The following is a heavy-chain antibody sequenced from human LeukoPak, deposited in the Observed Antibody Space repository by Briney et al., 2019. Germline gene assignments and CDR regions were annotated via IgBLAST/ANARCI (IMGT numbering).Heavy chain of an antibody. V-gene: IGHV3-11*06. Sequence: GGSLRLSCAASGFTFSDYYMSWIRQAPGKGLEWVSYISSSSSYTNYADSVKGRLTISRDNAKNSLYLQMNSLRAEDTAVYYCARDPRSRYCSSTSCSGGWFDPWGQGTLVTVSS. D-gene: IGHD2-2*01. CDR2: ISSSSSYT. CDR3: ARDPRSRYCSSTSCSGGWFDP. CDR1: GFTFSDYY. J-gene: IGHJ5*02.